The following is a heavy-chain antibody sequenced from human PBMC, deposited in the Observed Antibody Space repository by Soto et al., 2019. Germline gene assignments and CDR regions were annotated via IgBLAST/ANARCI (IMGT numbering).Heavy chain of an antibody. Sequence: EVHLVETGGGLIQPWGSLRLSCAASGFTVNNTYMSWVRQPPGKGMEWVSIIYSGGDTYYADSVKGRFTIARDSSKNTVYIQMNNLRAEDTAVYYCARGEHFAVWGPVTLITVSS. CDR3: ARGEHFAV. V-gene: IGHV3-53*02. D-gene: IGHD1-26*01. CDR2: IYSGGDT. CDR1: GFTVNNTY. J-gene: IGHJ4*02.